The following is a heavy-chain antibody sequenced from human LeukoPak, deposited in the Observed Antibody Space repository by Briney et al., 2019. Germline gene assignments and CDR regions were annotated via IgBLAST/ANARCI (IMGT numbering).Heavy chain of an antibody. CDR1: GFTFTSYS. V-gene: IGHV3-21*04. J-gene: IGHJ4*02. D-gene: IGHD3-10*01. CDR3: ASGKLWLGYFDY. Sequence: GGSLRLSCAASGFTFTSYSMDWVRQAPGKGLEWVSSITGSSTYIYYADSVKGRFTISRDNSKNTLYLQMNSLRAEDTAVYYCASGKLWLGYFDYWGQGTLVTVSS. CDR2: ITGSSTYI.